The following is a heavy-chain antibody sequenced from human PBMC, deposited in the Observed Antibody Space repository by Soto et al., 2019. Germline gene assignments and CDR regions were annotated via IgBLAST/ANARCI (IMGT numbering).Heavy chain of an antibody. V-gene: IGHV4-30-2*05. Sequence: PSETLSLTCAVSGGSISSGGYSWSWIRQPPGKGLEWIGYIYHSGSTYYNPSLKSRVTISVDTSKNQFSLKLSSVTAADTAVYYCARGVRVGRYHLPPWAFAIWGRRTMVIVSS. CDR1: GGSISSGGYS. CDR3: ARGVRVGRYHLPPWAFAI. D-gene: IGHD3-10*02. J-gene: IGHJ3*02. CDR2: IYHSGST.